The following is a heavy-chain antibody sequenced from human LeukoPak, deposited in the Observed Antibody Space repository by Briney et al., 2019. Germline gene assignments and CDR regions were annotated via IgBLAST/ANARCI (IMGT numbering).Heavy chain of an antibody. Sequence: GGSLRLSCAASGFTFSSYWMSWVRRAPGKGLEWVANIKQDGSEKYYVDSVKGRFTISRDNAKNSLYLQMNSLRAEDTAVYYCAKVGPFYDFWSGPFDYWGQGTLVTVSS. V-gene: IGHV3-7*01. CDR1: GFTFSSYW. D-gene: IGHD3-3*01. CDR2: IKQDGSEK. CDR3: AKVGPFYDFWSGPFDY. J-gene: IGHJ4*02.